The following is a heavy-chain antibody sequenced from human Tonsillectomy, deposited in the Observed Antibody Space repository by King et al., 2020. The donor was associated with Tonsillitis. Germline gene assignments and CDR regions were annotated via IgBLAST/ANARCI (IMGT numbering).Heavy chain of an antibody. Sequence: DGQLVQSGGGLVKPGGSLRLSCAASGFTFSSYSMNWVRQAPGKGLEWVSSISSSTIYIYYADSLKGRFTISRDNAKNSLYLQMNSLRAEDTAVYYCARSVGSSRGMSGRFDSWGQGTLVTVSS. D-gene: IGHD3-10*01. J-gene: IGHJ5*01. CDR1: GFTFSSYS. CDR2: ISSSTIYI. V-gene: IGHV3-21*01. CDR3: ARSVGSSRGMSGRFDS.